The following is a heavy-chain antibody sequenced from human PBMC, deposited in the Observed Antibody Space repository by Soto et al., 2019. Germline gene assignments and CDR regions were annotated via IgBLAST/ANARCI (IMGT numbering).Heavy chain of an antibody. Sequence: GGSLRLSCAASGFTFNTHGMHWVRQAPGKGLEWISYISARSNDIQYTESVKGRFTISRDNAENSLYLQMNSLRAEDTALYYCARDGYYNADYCGQGTLVTVSS. D-gene: IGHD3-9*01. CDR1: GFTFNTHG. CDR3: ARDGYYNADY. CDR2: ISARSNDI. J-gene: IGHJ4*02. V-gene: IGHV3-21*05.